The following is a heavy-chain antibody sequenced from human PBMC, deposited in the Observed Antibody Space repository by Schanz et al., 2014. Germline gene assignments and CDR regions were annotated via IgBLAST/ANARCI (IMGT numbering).Heavy chain of an antibody. CDR2: ISPYTGNT. D-gene: IGHD3-3*01. Sequence: QVQLVQSGAEVRKPGASVKVSCKASGYTFISYGISWVRQAPGQGLEWVGWISPYTGNTHYFDKMEGRVTLTTDTSTRTAVMELTTLRSDDTAVYYCARAKRFAELDVWGQGTTVTVSS. J-gene: IGHJ6*02. CDR3: ARAKRFAELDV. V-gene: IGHV1-18*01. CDR1: GYTFISYG.